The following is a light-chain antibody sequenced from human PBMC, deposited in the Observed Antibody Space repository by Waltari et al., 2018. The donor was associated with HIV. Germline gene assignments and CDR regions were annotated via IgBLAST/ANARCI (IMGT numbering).Light chain of an antibody. Sequence: VLTQSRGTLSMSPAERATVTCGASQSVNTYLAWYQHEPGKAPKLLIYDASSRPADIPDRFTGSGSGTDFTFTISGLEPEDFAVYFCHQYGSSPRTFGQGSRLEIK. V-gene: IGKV3-20*01. CDR3: HQYGSSPRT. CDR2: DAS. CDR1: QSVNTY. J-gene: IGKJ2*01.